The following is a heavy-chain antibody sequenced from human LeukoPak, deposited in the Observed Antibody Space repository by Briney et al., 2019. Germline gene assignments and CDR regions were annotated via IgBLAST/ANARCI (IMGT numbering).Heavy chain of an antibody. Sequence: GGSLRLSCAASGFTFSSYAMSWVRQAPGKGLEWVSAISGSGGSTYYADSVKGRFTISGDNSKNTLYLQMNSLRAEDTAVYYCAKDRRIVGVSSFDYWGQGTLVTVSS. CDR2: ISGSGGST. CDR1: GFTFSSYA. CDR3: AKDRRIVGVSSFDY. V-gene: IGHV3-23*01. D-gene: IGHD1-26*01. J-gene: IGHJ4*02.